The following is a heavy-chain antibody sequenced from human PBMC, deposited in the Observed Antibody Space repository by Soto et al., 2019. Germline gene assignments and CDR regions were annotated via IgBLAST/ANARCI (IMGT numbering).Heavy chain of an antibody. CDR1: GGTFSSYT. V-gene: IGHV1-69*02. J-gene: IGHJ6*03. Sequence: GASVKVSCKASGGTFSSYTISWVRQAPGQGLEWMGRIIPILGIANYAKKFQGRVTMTTDTSTSTAYMELRSLRSDDTAVYYCARLRPKNAFYYYYMDVWGKGTTVTVSS. CDR3: ARLRPKNAFYYYYMDV. CDR2: IIPILGIA. D-gene: IGHD3-3*01.